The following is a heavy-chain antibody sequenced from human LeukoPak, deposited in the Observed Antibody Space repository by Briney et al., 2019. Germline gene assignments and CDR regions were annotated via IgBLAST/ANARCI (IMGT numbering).Heavy chain of an antibody. D-gene: IGHD3-22*01. CDR1: GITLSNYG. Sequence: GGSLRLSCAVSGITLSNYGMSWVRQAPGKGLEWVAGISDSGGSTNYADSVKGRFTISRDNPKNTLYLQMNSMRAEDTDVYFCAKRGVVIRVILVGFHKEAYYFDSWGQGALVTVSS. CDR3: AKRGVVIRVILVGFHKEAYYFDS. V-gene: IGHV3-23*01. CDR2: ISDSGGST. J-gene: IGHJ4*02.